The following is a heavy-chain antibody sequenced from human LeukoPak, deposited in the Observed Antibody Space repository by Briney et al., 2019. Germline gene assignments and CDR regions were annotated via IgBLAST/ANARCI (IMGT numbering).Heavy chain of an antibody. CDR3: ARGYSGSGSFFY. V-gene: IGHV1-2*02. CDR1: GYTSTGYY. Sequence: ASVKVSCKASGYTSTGYYMHWVRQAPGQGLEWMGWINPNSGGANSAQKFQGRVTMTRDTSITTAYMELSRLRSDDTAVYYCARGYSGSGSFFYWGQGTLVTVSS. D-gene: IGHD3-10*01. J-gene: IGHJ4*02. CDR2: INPNSGGA.